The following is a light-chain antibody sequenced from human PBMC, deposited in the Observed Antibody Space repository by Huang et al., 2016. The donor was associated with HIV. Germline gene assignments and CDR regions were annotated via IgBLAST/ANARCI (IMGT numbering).Light chain of an antibody. Sequence: EIVLTQSPDFQSVTPKEKVTITCRASQSVGGSLHWYHQKPNQSPKLLIKYASQSFSGVTSRFNGSGSGTDFTLTIHSLEAEDAATYYCHQSSSLPHTFGQGTKLEIK. J-gene: IGKJ2*01. CDR1: QSVGGS. CDR2: YAS. CDR3: HQSSSLPHT. V-gene: IGKV6-21*01.